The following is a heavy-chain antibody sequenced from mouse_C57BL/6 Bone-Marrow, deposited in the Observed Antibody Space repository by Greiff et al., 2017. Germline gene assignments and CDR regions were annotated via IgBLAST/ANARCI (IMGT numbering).Heavy chain of an antibody. CDR2: IRSKSNNYAT. V-gene: IGHV10-1*01. Sequence: EVKLMESGGGLVQPKGSLKLSCAASGFSFNTYAMNWVRQAPGKGLEWVARIRSKSNNYATYYADSVKDRFTISRDDSESMLYLQMNNLKTEDTSMYYCVRHYYVSSYYAMDYWGQGTSVTVSS. CDR3: VRHYYVSSYYAMDY. CDR1: GFSFNTYA. J-gene: IGHJ4*01. D-gene: IGHD1-1*01.